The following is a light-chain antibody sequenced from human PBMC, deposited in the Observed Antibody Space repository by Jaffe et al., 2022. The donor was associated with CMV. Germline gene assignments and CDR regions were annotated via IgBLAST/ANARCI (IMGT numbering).Light chain of an antibody. V-gene: IGLV3-27*01. CDR2: KDR. CDR1: VLAKKF. J-gene: IGLJ3*02. CDR3: YSAADNNRV. Sequence: SYELTQPSSVSVSPGQTASITCSGDVLAKKFARWFQQKPGQAPVLVMYKDRERPSGIPERFSGSSSETTVTLTIRGAQVEDEADYYCYSAADNNRVFGGGTKLTVL.